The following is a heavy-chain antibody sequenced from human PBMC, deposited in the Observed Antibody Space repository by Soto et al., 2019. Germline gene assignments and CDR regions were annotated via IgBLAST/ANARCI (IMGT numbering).Heavy chain of an antibody. D-gene: IGHD2-2*01. CDR1: GFSLSADGVG. CDR2: IYWDADT. Sequence: ITLKESGPTLVKPTQTLTLTCSFSGFSLSADGVGVGWIRQPPGKALEWLALIYWDADTRYRPSLKSRLTITKDSSKNQVVLTMTNMDPVDTATYYCAHAYGGTSWPNDAFDVWGQGTVVTVSS. CDR3: AHAYGGTSWPNDAFDV. J-gene: IGHJ3*01. V-gene: IGHV2-5*02.